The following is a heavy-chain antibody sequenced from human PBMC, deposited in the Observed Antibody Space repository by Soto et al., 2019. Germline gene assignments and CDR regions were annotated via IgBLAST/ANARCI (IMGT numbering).Heavy chain of an antibody. J-gene: IGHJ5*02. CDR3: ARHTRNQFDP. CDR1: GDSMTSSSYY. V-gene: IGHV4-39*01. CDR2: IYYSERASYSMGST. Sequence: PSATLSLTCTVSGDSMTSSSYYWGWIRQPPGKGLEWIGSIYYSERASYSMGSTYYXXXXXXEVXXXGETSXSEFSLKLSSVTAADTAVYYCARHTRNQFDPWGQGTLVTVSS.